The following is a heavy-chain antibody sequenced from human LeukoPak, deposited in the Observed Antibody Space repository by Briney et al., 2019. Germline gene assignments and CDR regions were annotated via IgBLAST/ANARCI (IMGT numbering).Heavy chain of an antibody. CDR2: IYYSGST. CDR1: GGSISINTYY. V-gene: IGHV4-39*01. CDR3: ARQHYDSSGYYLGFDY. J-gene: IGHJ4*02. D-gene: IGHD3-22*01. Sequence: SETLSLTCTVSGGSISINTYYWGWIRQPPGKGLEWIGSIYYSGSTYYNPSLKSRLSISLDTSKNQFSLKLSSLTAADTAVYYCARQHYDSSGYYLGFDYWGQGTLVTVSS.